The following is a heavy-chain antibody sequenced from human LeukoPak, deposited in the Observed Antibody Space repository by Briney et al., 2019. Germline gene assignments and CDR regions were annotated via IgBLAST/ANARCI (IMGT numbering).Heavy chain of an antibody. CDR2: ISYDGSNK. CDR1: GFTFSSYG. J-gene: IGHJ6*04. CDR3: AKDSRSAAVYYYYGMDV. Sequence: PGRSLRLSCAASGFTFSSYGMHWVRQAPGKGLEWVAVISYDGSNKYYADSVKGRFTISRDNSKNTLYLQMNSLRAEDTAVYYCAKDSRSAAVYYYYGMDVWGKGTTVTVS. V-gene: IGHV3-30*18. D-gene: IGHD2-2*01.